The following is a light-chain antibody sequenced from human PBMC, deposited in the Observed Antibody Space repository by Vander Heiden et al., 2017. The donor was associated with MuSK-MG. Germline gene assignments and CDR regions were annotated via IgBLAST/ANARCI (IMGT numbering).Light chain of an antibody. Sequence: DIVMTQSPDSLAVSLGERATINCKSSQNLLYNSNNKNYLAWYQQKPGQPPKLLIYWASTREAGVPDRFSGSGYGKDFTLTITSRQAEDVAVYYCQQNESIPPVAFGQGTKVEIK. CDR1: QNLLYNSNNKNY. CDR3: QQNESIPPVA. CDR2: WAS. J-gene: IGKJ1*01. V-gene: IGKV4-1*01.